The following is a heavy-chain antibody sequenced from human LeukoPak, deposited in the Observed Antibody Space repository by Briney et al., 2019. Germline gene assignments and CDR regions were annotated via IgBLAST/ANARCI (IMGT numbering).Heavy chain of an antibody. Sequence: GGSLRLSCVGSGFSFSTYGMHWVRQAPGKGLEWVAIISYDGSNKYYAESVKGRFTISRDNSKNTLYLQMNSLRGEDTAVYYCAKDQSDGDYSHWYFDLWGRGTLVTVSS. J-gene: IGHJ2*01. CDR1: GFSFSTYG. D-gene: IGHD4-17*01. CDR3: AKDQSDGDYSHWYFDL. CDR2: ISYDGSNK. V-gene: IGHV3-30*18.